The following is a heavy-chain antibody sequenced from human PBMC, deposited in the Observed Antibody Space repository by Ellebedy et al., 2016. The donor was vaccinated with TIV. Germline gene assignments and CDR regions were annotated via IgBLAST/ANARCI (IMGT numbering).Heavy chain of an antibody. CDR2: IYYSGST. Sequence: MPSETLSLTCTVSGGSISSGGYYWSWIRQHPGKGLEWIGYIYYSGSTYYNPSLKSRVTISVDTSKNQFSLKLSSVTAADTAVYYCAREGDGYGSLDYWGQGTLVTVSS. V-gene: IGHV4-31*03. CDR1: GGSISSGGYY. J-gene: IGHJ4*02. CDR3: AREGDGYGSLDY. D-gene: IGHD3-10*01.